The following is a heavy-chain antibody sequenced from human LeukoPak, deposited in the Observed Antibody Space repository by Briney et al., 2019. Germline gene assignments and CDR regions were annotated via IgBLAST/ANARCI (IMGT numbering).Heavy chain of an antibody. Sequence: GGSLRLSCAVSGFTFSSNAMSWVRQAPGKGLEWVSAISESGGSTYYADSVKGRFTISRDNSKNTLHLQINSLRAEDTAVYYCAKLIAVSGTDDYWGQGTLVTVSS. CDR1: GFTFSSNA. D-gene: IGHD6-19*01. V-gene: IGHV3-23*01. J-gene: IGHJ4*02. CDR2: ISESGGST. CDR3: AKLIAVSGTDDY.